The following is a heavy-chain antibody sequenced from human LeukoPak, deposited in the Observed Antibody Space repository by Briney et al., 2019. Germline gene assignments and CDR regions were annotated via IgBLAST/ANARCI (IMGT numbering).Heavy chain of an antibody. CDR3: AKLEDTYASDY. Sequence: GGSLRLSCAASGFTFIRYGMCWVRQAPGKGLEWVSAISGGGGSTFYADSVKGRFTISRDNSKNTLYLQMNTLRAEDTAVYYCAKLEDTYASDYWGQGTLVTVSS. CDR1: GFTFIRYG. J-gene: IGHJ4*02. V-gene: IGHV3-23*01. CDR2: ISGGGGST. D-gene: IGHD3-16*01.